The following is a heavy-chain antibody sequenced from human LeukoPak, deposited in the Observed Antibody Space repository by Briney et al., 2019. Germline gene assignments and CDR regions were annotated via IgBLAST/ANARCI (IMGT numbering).Heavy chain of an antibody. CDR2: ISGSGGSA. V-gene: IGHV3-23*01. CDR3: AKAYIFRGAILYYFDY. D-gene: IGHD3-10*01. CDR1: GFTFSSYA. Sequence: GGSLRLSCAASGFTFSSYAMSWVRQAPGKGLEWVSAISGSGGSAYYADSVKGRFTISRDNSKNTLYLQMNSLRAEDTAIYYCAKAYIFRGAILYYFDYWGQGTLVTVSS. J-gene: IGHJ4*02.